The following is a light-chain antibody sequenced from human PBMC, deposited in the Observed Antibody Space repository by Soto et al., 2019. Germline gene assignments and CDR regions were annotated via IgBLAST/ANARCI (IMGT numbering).Light chain of an antibody. CDR1: QGISDW. J-gene: IGKJ2*01. V-gene: IGKV1-5*03. CDR2: KAS. CDR3: QQYNSPSYT. Sequence: DIQMTQSPSTLSASVVDRVTITCRASQGISDWLAWFQQKPGKAPKLVIYKASTLESGAPSRFTGSGYGTDFTLTLTSVQPYVLAPYKCQQYNSPSYTFRQGTKLE.